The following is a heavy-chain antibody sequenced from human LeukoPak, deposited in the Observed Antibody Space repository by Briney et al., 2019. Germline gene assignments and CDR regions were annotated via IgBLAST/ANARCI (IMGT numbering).Heavy chain of an antibody. CDR3: ARDSIIVVVPAAPYYYYGMDV. CDR2: ISYDGSNK. D-gene: IGHD2-2*01. Sequence: GGSLRLSCAASGFTFSSYGMHWVRQAPGKGLEWVAVISYDGSNKYYADSVKGRFTISRDNSKNTLYLQMNSLRAEDTAVYYCARDSIIVVVPAAPYYYYGMDVWGQGTTVTVSS. J-gene: IGHJ6*02. CDR1: GFTFSSYG. V-gene: IGHV3-30*03.